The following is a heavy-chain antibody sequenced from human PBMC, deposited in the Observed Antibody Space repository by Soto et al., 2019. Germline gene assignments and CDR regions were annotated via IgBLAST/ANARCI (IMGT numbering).Heavy chain of an antibody. Sequence: GASLRLSCAASGFTFSNYWMHWVRQAPGKGLMWVSRINSDGSSTTYADSAKGRFTISRDNTKNTLYLQMSSLRAEDTAVYYCASGYCHGANCLGWGQGTLVTVSS. CDR2: INSDGSST. CDR3: ASGYCHGANCLG. J-gene: IGHJ4*02. V-gene: IGHV3-74*01. D-gene: IGHD2-15*01. CDR1: GFTFSNYW.